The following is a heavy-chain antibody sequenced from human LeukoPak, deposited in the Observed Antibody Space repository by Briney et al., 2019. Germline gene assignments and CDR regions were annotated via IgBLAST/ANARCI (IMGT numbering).Heavy chain of an antibody. CDR1: GFTFSSYW. Sequence: GGSLRLSCAASGFTFSSYWMHWVRQAPGKGLVWVSRINSDGSSTSYADSVKGRFTISRDNAKNTLYLQMNSLRAEDTAVYYCARAYSSGWYMGLSAFDIWGQGTMVTVSS. CDR2: INSDGSST. CDR3: ARAYSSGWYMGLSAFDI. J-gene: IGHJ3*02. V-gene: IGHV3-74*01. D-gene: IGHD6-19*01.